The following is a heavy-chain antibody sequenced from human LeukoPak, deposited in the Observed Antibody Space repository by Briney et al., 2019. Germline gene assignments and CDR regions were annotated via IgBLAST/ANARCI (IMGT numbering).Heavy chain of an antibody. CDR1: GFTFSSYA. CDR2: ISGSGGST. CDR3: ARRNIAAAALDY. V-gene: IGHV3-23*01. D-gene: IGHD6-13*01. J-gene: IGHJ4*02. Sequence: GGSLRLSCAASGFTFSSYAMRWVRQAPGKGLEWVSAISGSGGSTYYADSVKGRFTISRDNSKNTLYLQMNSLRAEDSAVYYCARRNIAAAALDYWGQGTLVTVSS.